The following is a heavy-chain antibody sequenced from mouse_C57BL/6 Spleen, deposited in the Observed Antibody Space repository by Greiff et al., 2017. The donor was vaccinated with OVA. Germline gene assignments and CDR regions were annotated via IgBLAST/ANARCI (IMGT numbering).Heavy chain of an antibody. Sequence: EVKLEESGGGLVQPGGSMKLSCVASGFTFSNYWMNWVRQSPEKGLEWVAQIRLKSDNYATHYAESVKGRFTISRDDSKSSVYLQMNNLRAEDTGIYYGTLGNYEAYWGQGTLVTVSA. CDR2: IRLKSDNYAT. CDR1: GFTFSNYW. D-gene: IGHD1-1*01. CDR3: TLGNYEAY. V-gene: IGHV6-3*01. J-gene: IGHJ3*01.